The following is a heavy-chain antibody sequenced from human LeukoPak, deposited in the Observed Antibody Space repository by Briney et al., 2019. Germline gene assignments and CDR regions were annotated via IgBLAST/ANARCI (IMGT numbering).Heavy chain of an antibody. J-gene: IGHJ4*02. Sequence: GGSLRLSCAASGFIFSHYGMHWVRQAPGKGLEWVAVIWSDGTNQYYGDSVKGRFTLSRDDSQETVFLEMKSLTTEATAMYYCARDAQRGFDYSNSLRYWGQGTLVTVSS. D-gene: IGHD4-11*01. CDR2: IWSDGTNQ. CDR1: GFIFSHYG. CDR3: ARDAQRGFDYSNSLRY. V-gene: IGHV3-33*01.